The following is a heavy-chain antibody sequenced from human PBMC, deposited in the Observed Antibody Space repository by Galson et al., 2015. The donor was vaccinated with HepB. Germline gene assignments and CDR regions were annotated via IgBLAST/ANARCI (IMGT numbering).Heavy chain of an antibody. Sequence: QSGAEVKKPGESLGISCNGSGYSFTSYWISWVRQMPGKGLEWMGTIAPSDSYINYSPSFQGHVTISVDKSISTAYLQWSSLKASDTAMYYCATYSSSWYLLDYWGQGTLVTVSS. D-gene: IGHD6-13*01. J-gene: IGHJ4*02. V-gene: IGHV5-10-1*01. CDR3: ATYSSSWYLLDY. CDR2: IAPSDSYI. CDR1: GYSFTSYW.